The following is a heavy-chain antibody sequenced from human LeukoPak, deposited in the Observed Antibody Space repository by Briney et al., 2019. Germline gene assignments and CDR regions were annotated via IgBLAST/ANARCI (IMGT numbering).Heavy chain of an antibody. CDR2: IYHSGSI. CDR3: ARRTTYFGWRPSESPSCFDY. V-gene: IGHV4-38-2*02. J-gene: IGHJ4*02. D-gene: IGHD3-9*01. Sequence: SETLSLTCTVSGYSISSGYYWGCIRQSPGKGLEWIGSIYHSGSIHYNPSLKSRVTISVDMSKNQFSLKLSSVTAADTAVYYCARRTTYFGWRPSESPSCFDYWGQGTLVTVSS. CDR1: GYSISSGYY.